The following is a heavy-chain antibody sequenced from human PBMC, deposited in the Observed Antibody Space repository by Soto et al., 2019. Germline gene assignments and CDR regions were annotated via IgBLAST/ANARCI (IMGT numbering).Heavy chain of an antibody. D-gene: IGHD3-16*01. V-gene: IGHV3-23*01. CDR1: GFSFSTYA. J-gene: IGHJ4*02. CDR2: ISGSGGST. Sequence: EAQLLESGGGLVQPGGSLRLSCAASGFSFSTYAMSWVRQAPGKGLEWVSGISGSGGSTYYAESVKGRLTISRDNSKNTLYLQMDSLRAEDTAVYYCAKSVGAHPRNFDYWGQGTLVTVSS. CDR3: AKSVGAHPRNFDY.